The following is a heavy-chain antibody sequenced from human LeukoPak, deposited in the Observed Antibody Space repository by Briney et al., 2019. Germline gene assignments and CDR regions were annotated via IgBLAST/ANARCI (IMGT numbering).Heavy chain of an antibody. V-gene: IGHV3-23*01. CDR2: ISGSSDNT. D-gene: IGHD1-1*01. CDR3: AKIQLERRFVLYFDY. Sequence: GGSLRLSCAASGFTFNTFAMSWVRQAPGKGLEWVSTISGSSDNTFYADSVKGRFIISRDNSRNTSYLQMNSLRAEDTAVYYCAKIQLERRFVLYFDYWGQGSLVTISS. CDR1: GFTFNTFA. J-gene: IGHJ4*02.